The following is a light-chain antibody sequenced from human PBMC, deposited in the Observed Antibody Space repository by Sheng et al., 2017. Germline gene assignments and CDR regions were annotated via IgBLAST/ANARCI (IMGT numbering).Light chain of an antibody. V-gene: IGKV1-39*01. CDR2: AAS. CDR3: QQSYSTPRT. CDR1: QSISSY. J-gene: IGKJ1*01. Sequence: DIQMTQSPSSLSVSVGDRVTITCRASQSISSYLNWYQQKPGKAPKLLIYAASSLQSGVPSRFSGSGSGTDFTLTISSLQPEVFATYYCQQSYSTPRTFGQGTKVEIK.